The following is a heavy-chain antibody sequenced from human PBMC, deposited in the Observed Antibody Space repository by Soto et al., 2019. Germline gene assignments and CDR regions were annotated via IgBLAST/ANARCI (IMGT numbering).Heavy chain of an antibody. J-gene: IGHJ4*02. D-gene: IGHD5-18*01. CDR3: ATWPPAPTAMETNFDY. CDR1: GYTLTELS. CDR2: FDPEDGET. Sequence: ASVKVSCKVSGYTLTELSMHWVRQAPGKGLEWMGGFDPEDGETIYAQKFQGRVTMTEDTSTDTAYMELSSLRSEDTAVYYCATWPPAPTAMETNFDYWGQGTLVTVSS. V-gene: IGHV1-24*01.